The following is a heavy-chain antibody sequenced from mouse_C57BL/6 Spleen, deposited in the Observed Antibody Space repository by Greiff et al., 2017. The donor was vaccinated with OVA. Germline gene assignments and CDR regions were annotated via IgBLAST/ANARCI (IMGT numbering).Heavy chain of an antibody. CDR3: ARGCYDGDWGYFEV. D-gene: IGHD2-13*01. CDR1: GYTFTGYW. J-gene: IGHJ1*03. V-gene: IGHV1-9*01. CDR2: ILPGSGST. Sequence: QVQLQQSGAELLKPGASVKLSCKATGYTFTGYWIEWVKQRPGQGLEWIGVILPGSGSTNYNEKFKGKATLTADTSSNTAYMQNSRLTTEGSAIYYCARGCYDGDWGYFEVWGTGTTVTVSS.